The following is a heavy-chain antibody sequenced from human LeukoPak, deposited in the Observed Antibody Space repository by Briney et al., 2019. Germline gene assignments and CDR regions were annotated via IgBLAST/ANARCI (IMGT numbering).Heavy chain of an antibody. Sequence: GGSLRLSCAASGFTFRDYYMSWIRQAPGKGLEWVSYISSSGSTIYYADSVKGRFTISRDNAKNSLYLQMNSLRAEDTAVYYCARNVLLWFGESTSASYWGQGTLVTVSS. CDR2: ISSSGSTI. V-gene: IGHV3-11*01. D-gene: IGHD3-10*01. CDR1: GFTFRDYY. CDR3: ARNVLLWFGESTSASY. J-gene: IGHJ4*02.